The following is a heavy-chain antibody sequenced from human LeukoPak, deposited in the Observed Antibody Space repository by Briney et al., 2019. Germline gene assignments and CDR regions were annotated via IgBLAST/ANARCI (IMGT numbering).Heavy chain of an antibody. Sequence: GGSLRLSCAASGFIFSNYAMSWVRQAPGKGLEWVSPISASGLRTYYADSVKGRFTISRDNSKNTLYLQMNSLRAEDTAVYYCAKATMAYCSGGSCYPFDYWGQGTLVTVSS. J-gene: IGHJ4*02. V-gene: IGHV3-23*01. CDR1: GFIFSNYA. CDR2: ISASGLRT. D-gene: IGHD2-15*01. CDR3: AKATMAYCSGGSCYPFDY.